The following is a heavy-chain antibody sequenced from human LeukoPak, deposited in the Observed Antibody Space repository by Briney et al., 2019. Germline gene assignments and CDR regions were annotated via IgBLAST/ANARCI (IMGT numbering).Heavy chain of an antibody. J-gene: IGHJ1*01. CDR3: ASTEGGHDYGYFQH. Sequence: SVKVSCKASGYTFTSYAISWVRQAPGQGLEWMGGIIPIFGTANYAQKFQGRVTITADESTSTAYMELSSLRSEDTAVYYCASTEGGHDYGYFQHWGQGTLVTVSS. D-gene: IGHD4-17*01. V-gene: IGHV1-69*13. CDR1: GYTFTSYA. CDR2: IIPIFGTA.